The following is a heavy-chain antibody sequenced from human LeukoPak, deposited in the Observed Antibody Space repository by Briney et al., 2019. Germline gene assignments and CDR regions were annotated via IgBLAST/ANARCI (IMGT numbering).Heavy chain of an antibody. CDR3: AKDIVATIGGFDY. CDR2: ISGSSGST. J-gene: IGHJ4*02. CDR1: GFTFSDYG. D-gene: IGHD5-12*01. V-gene: IGHV3-23*01. Sequence: GGSLRLSCAASGFTFSDYGMSWVRQAPGKGLEWVSAISGSSGSTYYADSVKGRFTISRDNAKNSLHLQMNSLRAEDTALYYCAKDIVATIGGFDYWGQGTLVTVSS.